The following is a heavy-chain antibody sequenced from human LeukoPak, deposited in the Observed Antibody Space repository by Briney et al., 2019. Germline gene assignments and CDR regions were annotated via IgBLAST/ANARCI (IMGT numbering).Heavy chain of an antibody. Sequence: GGSLRLSCAASGFTFSSYWMHWVRQAPGKGLVWVSRINSDGSSTNYADSVKGRLTVSRDNAKNTLYLQMNSLRAEDTAVYYCATNLRGYSYGLGFDYWGQGTLVTVSS. D-gene: IGHD5-18*01. V-gene: IGHV3-74*01. CDR1: GFTFSSYW. CDR3: ATNLRGYSYGLGFDY. CDR2: INSDGSST. J-gene: IGHJ4*02.